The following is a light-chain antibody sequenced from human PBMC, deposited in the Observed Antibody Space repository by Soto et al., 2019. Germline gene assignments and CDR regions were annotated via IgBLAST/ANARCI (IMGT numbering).Light chain of an antibody. CDR1: SSDVGTYNY. Sequence: QSALTQPRSVSGSPGQSVTISCTGTSSDVGTYNYVSWYQHHPGKAPKFMIYDVSKRPSGVPDRFSGSKSGSTASLTISGLQAEDEADYYCCSYSGSYTLVFGGGTKLTVL. CDR2: DVS. V-gene: IGLV2-11*01. J-gene: IGLJ3*02. CDR3: CSYSGSYTLV.